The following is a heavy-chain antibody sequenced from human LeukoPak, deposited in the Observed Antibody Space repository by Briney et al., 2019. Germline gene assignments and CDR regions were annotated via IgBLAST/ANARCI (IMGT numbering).Heavy chain of an antibody. CDR1: GFTFSTYG. V-gene: IGHV3-30*03. J-gene: IGHJ4*02. CDR2: ISYDESIK. D-gene: IGHD3-22*01. CDR3: ARGSFVPYYYDSSGYHYGGDY. Sequence: GGSLRLSCAASGFTFSTYGMHWVRQAPGKGLDGVAVISYDESIKNYADSVKGRFTISRDNSRNMLYLQMNSLRPEDTAVYYCARGSFVPYYYDSSGYHYGGDYWGQGTLVTVSS.